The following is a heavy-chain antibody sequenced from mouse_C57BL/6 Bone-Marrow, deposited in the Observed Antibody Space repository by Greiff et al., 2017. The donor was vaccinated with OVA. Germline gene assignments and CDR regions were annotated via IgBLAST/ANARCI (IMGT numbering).Heavy chain of an antibody. CDR2: IYPRDGST. CDR1: GYTFTSYD. CDR3: AREDGSSFSFYFDY. V-gene: IGHV1-85*01. Sequence: QVQLKESGPELVKPGASVKLSCKASGYTFTSYDINWVKQRPGQGLEWIGWIYPRDGSTKYNEKFKGKATLTVDTSSSTAYMELHSLTSEDSAVYFCAREDGSSFSFYFDYWGQGTTLTVSS. D-gene: IGHD1-1*01. J-gene: IGHJ2*01.